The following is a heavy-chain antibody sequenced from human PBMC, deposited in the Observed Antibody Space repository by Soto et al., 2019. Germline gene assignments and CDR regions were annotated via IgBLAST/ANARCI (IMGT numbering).Heavy chain of an antibody. V-gene: IGHV1-18*01. CDR1: GYTFIRYG. CDR2: ISPYNDYT. J-gene: IGHJ6*02. CDR3: ARGGYYDNTWGKLSHYGLDV. Sequence: QVQLVQSAAGVKKPGASVRVSCKASGYTFIRYGIAWVRQAPGQGLEWMGWISPYNDYTIYAQKLQGRVTMTADTSTSTVYMELRGLKSDDTAVYSCARGGYYDNTWGKLSHYGLDVWGQGTSVTVSS. D-gene: IGHD3-16*01.